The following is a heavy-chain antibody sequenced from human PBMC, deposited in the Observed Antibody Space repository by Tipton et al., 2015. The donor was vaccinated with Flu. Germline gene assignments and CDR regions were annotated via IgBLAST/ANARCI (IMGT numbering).Heavy chain of an antibody. CDR2: IWYDGSNK. Sequence: SLRLSCAASGFTFSSYGMHWVRQAPGKGLEWVAVIWYDGSNKYYADSVKGRFTISRDNSKNTLYLQMNSLRAEDTAVYYCARDQVGANLPDYWGQGTLVTVSS. CDR3: ARDQVGANLPDY. V-gene: IGHV3-33*01. J-gene: IGHJ4*02. CDR1: GFTFSSYG. D-gene: IGHD1-26*01.